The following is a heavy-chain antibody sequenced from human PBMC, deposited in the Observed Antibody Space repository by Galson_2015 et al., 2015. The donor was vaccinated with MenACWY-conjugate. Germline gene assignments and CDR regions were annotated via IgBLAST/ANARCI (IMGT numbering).Heavy chain of an antibody. CDR2: EST. J-gene: IGHJ5*02. CDR3: ARVDFAVVPTAIFWFDP. Sequence: ESTNYNPSLKSRITISVDTSKNQFSLKLSSVTAADTAMYYCARVDFAVVPTAIFWFDPWGQGILVTVSS. V-gene: IGHV4-59*01. D-gene: IGHD2-2*01.